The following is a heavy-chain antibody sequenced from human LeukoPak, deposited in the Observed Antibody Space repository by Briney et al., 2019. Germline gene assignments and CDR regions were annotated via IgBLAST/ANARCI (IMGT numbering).Heavy chain of an antibody. CDR1: GFTFSSYW. D-gene: IGHD2-21*02. Sequence: PGGSLRLSCAASGFTFSSYWMHWVRQAPGKGLVWVSRLNSDGSSTSYADSVKGRFTISRDNVKNTLYLQMNSLRAEDTAVYYCARSSRGDAINFDYWGQGTLVTVSS. CDR2: LNSDGSST. CDR3: ARSSRGDAINFDY. V-gene: IGHV3-74*01. J-gene: IGHJ4*02.